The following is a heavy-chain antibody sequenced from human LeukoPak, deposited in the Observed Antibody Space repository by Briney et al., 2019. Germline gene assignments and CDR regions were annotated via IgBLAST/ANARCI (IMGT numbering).Heavy chain of an antibody. CDR3: ARGRVVPAEFDP. J-gene: IGHJ5*02. V-gene: IGHV4-30-4*01. CDR2: FYYSGST. D-gene: IGHD2-2*01. Sequence: WVRQPPGKGLEWIGYFYYSGSTYYNPSLKSRVTISVDTSKNQFSLKLSSVTAADTAVYYCARGRVVPAEFDPWGQGTLVTVSS.